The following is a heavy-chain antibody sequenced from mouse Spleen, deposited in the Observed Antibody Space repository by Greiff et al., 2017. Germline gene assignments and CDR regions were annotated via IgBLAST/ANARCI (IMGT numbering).Heavy chain of an antibody. CDR2: ISTYYGDA. J-gene: IGHJ3*01. V-gene: IGHV1S137*01. Sequence: VQLQQSGAELVRPGVSVKISCKGSGYTFTDYAMHWVKQSPAKSLEWIGVISTYYGDASYNQKFKGKATMTVDKSSSTAYMELARLTSEDSAIYYCAREGFAYWGQGTLVTVSA. CDR1: GYTFTDYA. CDR3: AREGFAY. D-gene: IGHD3-3*01.